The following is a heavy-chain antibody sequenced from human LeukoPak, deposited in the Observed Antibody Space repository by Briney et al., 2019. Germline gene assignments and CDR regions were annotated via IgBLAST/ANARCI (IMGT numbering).Heavy chain of an antibody. D-gene: IGHD6-13*01. CDR1: GYTFTGYY. Sequence: ASVKVSCKASGYTFTGYYMHWVRQAPGQGLEWMGWINPNGGGTNYAQKFQGRVTMTRDTSISTAYMELSRLRSDDTAVYYCARDRYSSSWGSYYGMDVWGQGTTVTVSS. J-gene: IGHJ6*02. V-gene: IGHV1-2*02. CDR3: ARDRYSSSWGSYYGMDV. CDR2: INPNGGGT.